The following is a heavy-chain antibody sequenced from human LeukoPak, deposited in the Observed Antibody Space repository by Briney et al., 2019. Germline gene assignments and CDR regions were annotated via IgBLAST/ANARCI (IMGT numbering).Heavy chain of an antibody. V-gene: IGHV3-30*03. Sequence: GGSLRLSCAASGFTFSGYVMHWVRLVPGKGLEWVAAISYDGSNKYYVDSVKGRFTISRDNSKNTLDLQMNSLRPEDTAVYYCARESYSGYVRNGMDVWGQGTTVTVSS. CDR2: ISYDGSNK. J-gene: IGHJ6*02. CDR3: ARESYSGYVRNGMDV. CDR1: GFTFSGYV. D-gene: IGHD5-12*01.